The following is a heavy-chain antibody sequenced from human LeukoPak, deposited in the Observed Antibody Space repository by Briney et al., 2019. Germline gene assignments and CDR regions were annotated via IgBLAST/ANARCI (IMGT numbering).Heavy chain of an antibody. CDR2: ISSSSTYI. D-gene: IGHD3-10*01. Sequence: GGSLRLSCVASGFTFSSSSMHWVRQAPGKGLEWVSSISSSSTYIYYADPMKGRFTISRDNAKNSLYLQMNSLRAEDTAVYYCAAGASGWFGELLTSFDFGGQGTLVTVSS. CDR1: GFTFSSSS. J-gene: IGHJ4*02. CDR3: AAGASGWFGELLTSFDF. V-gene: IGHV3-21*01.